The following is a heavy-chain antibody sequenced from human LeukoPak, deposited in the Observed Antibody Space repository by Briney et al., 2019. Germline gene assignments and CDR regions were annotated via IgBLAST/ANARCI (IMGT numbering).Heavy chain of an antibody. D-gene: IGHD3-16*01. V-gene: IGHV5-51*01. CDR2: IYPGNSDT. Sequence: GESLKISCKGSGYSFTGYWIGWVRQMPGKGLEWMGIIYPGNSDTSYSPSFEGQVTISADKSTNTAYLQWSSLKASDSAMYYCASARGGNYYWDFWGQGTLATVSS. J-gene: IGHJ4*02. CDR3: ASARGGNYYWDF. CDR1: GYSFTGYW.